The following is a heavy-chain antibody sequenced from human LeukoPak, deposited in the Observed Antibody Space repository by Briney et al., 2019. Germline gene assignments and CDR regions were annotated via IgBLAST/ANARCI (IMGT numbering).Heavy chain of an antibody. D-gene: IGHD3-22*01. CDR3: ARVSTMIFSDAFDI. V-gene: IGHV1-8*01. Sequence: ASVKVSCKASGYTFTSYDINWVRQATGQGLEWMGWMNPNSGNTGYAQKFQGRVTMTRNTSISTAYMELSSLRSEDTAVYYCARVSTMIFSDAFDIWGQGTMVTVSS. CDR2: MNPNSGNT. J-gene: IGHJ3*02. CDR1: GYTFTSYD.